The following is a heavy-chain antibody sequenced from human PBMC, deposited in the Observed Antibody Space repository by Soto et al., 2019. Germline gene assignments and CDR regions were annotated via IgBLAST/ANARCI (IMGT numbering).Heavy chain of an antibody. V-gene: IGHV3-23*01. J-gene: IGHJ4*02. CDR1: GFTFSSYA. CDR3: AKGTSPVRRSSGWYGDY. Sequence: GGSLRLSCAASGFTFSSYAMSWVRQAPGKGLEWVSAISGSGGSTYYADSVKGRFTISRDNSKNTLYLQMNSLRAEDTAVYYCAKGTSPVRRSSGWYGDYWGQGTLVTVSS. CDR2: ISGSGGST. D-gene: IGHD6-19*01.